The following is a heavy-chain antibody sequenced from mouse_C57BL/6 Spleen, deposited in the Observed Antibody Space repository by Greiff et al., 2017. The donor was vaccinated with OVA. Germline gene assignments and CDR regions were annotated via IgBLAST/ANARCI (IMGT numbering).Heavy chain of an antibody. J-gene: IGHJ2*01. V-gene: IGHV1-7*01. CDR1: GYTFTSYW. CDR2: INPSSGYT. CDR3: AGDLEDY. Sequence: QVQLQQSGAELVKPGASVKLSCKASGYTFTSYWMPWVKQRPGQGLEWIGYINPSSGYTKYNQKFKGKATLTADKSSSTAYMQLSSLTSEDSAVYYGAGDLEDYWGQGTTLTVYS.